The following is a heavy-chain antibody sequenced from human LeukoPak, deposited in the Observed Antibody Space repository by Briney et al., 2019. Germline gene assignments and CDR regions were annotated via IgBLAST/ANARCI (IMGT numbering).Heavy chain of an antibody. D-gene: IGHD3-9*01. V-gene: IGHV4-4*02. Sequence: KSSGTLSLTCAVSGGSISSSNWWSWVRQPPGKGLEWIGEIYHNGSTNYNPSLKSRVTISVDKSKNQFSLKLSSVTAEDTAVYYCARGLRYFDWSLGHYYYYMDVWGKGTTVTISS. CDR1: GGSISSSNW. J-gene: IGHJ6*03. CDR2: IYHNGST. CDR3: ARGLRYFDWSLGHYYYYMDV.